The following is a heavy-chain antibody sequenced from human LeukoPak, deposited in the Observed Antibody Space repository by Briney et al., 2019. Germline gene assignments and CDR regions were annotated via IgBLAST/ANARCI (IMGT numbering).Heavy chain of an antibody. D-gene: IGHD2-2*01. CDR1: GFTFGDYA. CDR3: SRTTSGTFDC. Sequence: PGGSLRLSCTSSGFTFGDYAMSWVRQAPGKGLEWVGFIRSKAYGGTTEYAASVKGRFTISRDDSKSIAYLQMNSLKTEDTAVYYCSRTTSGTFDCWGQGTLVTVSS. V-gene: IGHV3-49*04. CDR2: IRSKAYGGTT. J-gene: IGHJ4*02.